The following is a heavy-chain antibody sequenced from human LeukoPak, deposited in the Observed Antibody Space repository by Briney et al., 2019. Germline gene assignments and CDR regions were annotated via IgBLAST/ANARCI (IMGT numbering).Heavy chain of an antibody. V-gene: IGHV4-59*01. CDR1: GGSISSYY. Sequence: SETLSLTCTVSGGSISSYYWSWLRQPPGKGLEWIGYIYYSGSTSYNPSLKSRVTISVDTSKNQFSLKLSSVTAADTAVYYCAREYCSSTSCYGWFDYWGQGTLVTVSS. CDR3: AREYCSSTSCYGWFDY. D-gene: IGHD2-2*01. J-gene: IGHJ4*02. CDR2: IYYSGST.